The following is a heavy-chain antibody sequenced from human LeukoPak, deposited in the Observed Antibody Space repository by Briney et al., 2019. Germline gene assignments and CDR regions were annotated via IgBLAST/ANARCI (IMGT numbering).Heavy chain of an antibody. J-gene: IGHJ3*02. D-gene: IGHD3-22*01. V-gene: IGHV3-23*01. CDR2: ISGSGGST. Sequence: GGSLRLSCAASGFTFSSYAMSWVRQAPGEGLEWVSAISGSGGSTYYADSVKGRFTISRDNSKNTLYLQMNSLRAEDTAVYYCAKGSLRYYDSSGYYYTADAFDIWGQGTMVTVSS. CDR3: AKGSLRYYDSSGYYYTADAFDI. CDR1: GFTFSSYA.